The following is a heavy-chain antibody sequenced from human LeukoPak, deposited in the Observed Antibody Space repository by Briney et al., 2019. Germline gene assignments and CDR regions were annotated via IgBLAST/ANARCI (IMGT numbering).Heavy chain of an antibody. CDR2: IYSGGST. V-gene: IGHV3-66*01. CDR1: GFTVSSNY. D-gene: IGHD4-17*01. Sequence: GGSLRLSCAASGFTVSSNYMSWVRQAPGKGLEWVSVIYSGGSTYYADSVKGRFTISRDNSKNTLYLQMNSLRAEDTAVYYCARTPTTVTTPFDYWGQGTLVTVSP. J-gene: IGHJ4*02. CDR3: ARTPTTVTTPFDY.